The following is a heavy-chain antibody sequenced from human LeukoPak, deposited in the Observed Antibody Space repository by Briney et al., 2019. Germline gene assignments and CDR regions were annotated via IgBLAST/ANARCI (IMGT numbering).Heavy chain of an antibody. CDR2: IYYSGST. Sequence: SQALSLTCTVSGGSISSGGYSWSWIRQHPGKGLEWIGYIYYSGSTYYNPSLKSRVTISVDTSKNQFSLKLGSVTAADTAVYYCARGVEAYYGDFHDYWGQGTLVTVSS. D-gene: IGHD4-17*01. CDR1: GGSISSGGYS. CDR3: ARGVEAYYGDFHDY. V-gene: IGHV4-31*03. J-gene: IGHJ4*02.